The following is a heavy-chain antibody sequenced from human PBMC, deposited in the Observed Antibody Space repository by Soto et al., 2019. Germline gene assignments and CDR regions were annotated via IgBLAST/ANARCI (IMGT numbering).Heavy chain of an antibody. J-gene: IGHJ4*02. CDR2: IYYSGST. D-gene: IGHD2-2*01. Sequence: SETLSLTCTVSGGSISSYYWSWIRQPPGKGLEWIGYIYYSGSTNYNPSLKSRVTISVDTSKNQFSLKLSSVTAADTAVYYCARNYRGEDIVVVPAAMTEITPHFDYWGQGTLVTVSS. V-gene: IGHV4-59*12. CDR1: GGSISSYY. CDR3: ARNYRGEDIVVVPAAMTEITPHFDY.